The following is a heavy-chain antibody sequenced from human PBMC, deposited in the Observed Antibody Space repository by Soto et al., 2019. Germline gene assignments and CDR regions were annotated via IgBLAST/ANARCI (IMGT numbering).Heavy chain of an antibody. D-gene: IGHD6-13*01. J-gene: IGHJ6*02. CDR2: ISAYNGNT. Sequence: ASVKVSCKASGYTFTSYGISWVRQAPGQGLEWMGWISAYNGNTSYAQKLQGRVTMTTDTSTSTAYMELRSLRSDDTAVYYCALARIAAAGTRGYHYGMDVWGQGTTVTVSS. V-gene: IGHV1-18*01. CDR1: GYTFTSYG. CDR3: ALARIAAAGTRGYHYGMDV.